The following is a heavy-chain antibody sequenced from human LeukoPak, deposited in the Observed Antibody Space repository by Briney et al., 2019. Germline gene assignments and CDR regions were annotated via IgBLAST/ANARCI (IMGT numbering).Heavy chain of an antibody. D-gene: IGHD3-10*01. CDR3: TKDITPGGADV. CDR1: GFTFSSYS. CDR2: FSLDTDRI. V-gene: IGHV3-9*01. J-gene: IGHJ6*02. Sequence: GGSLRLSCAASGFTFSSYSMNWVRQAPGKGLEWVAGFSLDTDRIDYADSVKGRFTVSKDDAKKTLYLQMNNLRTEDTALYFCTKDITPGGADVWGQGTTVTVSS.